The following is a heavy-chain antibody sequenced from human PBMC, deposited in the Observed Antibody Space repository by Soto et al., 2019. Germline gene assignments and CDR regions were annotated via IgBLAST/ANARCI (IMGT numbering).Heavy chain of an antibody. Sequence: GGSLRLSCAASGFTFSSYEMNWVRQAPGKGLEWVSYISSSGSTIYYADSVKGRFTISRDNAKNSLYLQMNSLRAEDTAVYYCAVSYYDFDYWGQGTLVTAPQ. CDR1: GFTFSSYE. D-gene: IGHD1-26*01. V-gene: IGHV3-48*03. CDR2: ISSSGSTI. J-gene: IGHJ4*02. CDR3: AVSYYDFDY.